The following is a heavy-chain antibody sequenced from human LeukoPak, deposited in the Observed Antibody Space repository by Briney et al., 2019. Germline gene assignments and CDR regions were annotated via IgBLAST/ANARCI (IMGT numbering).Heavy chain of an antibody. CDR2: INSDGSST. V-gene: IGHV3-74*01. CDR3: AKGQYYYDSSGYYY. D-gene: IGHD3-22*01. J-gene: IGHJ4*02. CDR1: GFTFSSYW. Sequence: GGSLRLSCATSGFTFSSYWMHWVRQAPGKGLVWVSRINSDGSSTSYADSVKGRFTISRDNAKNTLYLQMNSLRAEDTAVYYCAKGQYYYDSSGYYYWGQGTLVTVSS.